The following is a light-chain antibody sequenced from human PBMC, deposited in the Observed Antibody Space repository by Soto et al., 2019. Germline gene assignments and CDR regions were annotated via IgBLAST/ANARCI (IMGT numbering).Light chain of an antibody. CDR3: QHYGNSRA. CDR2: GAS. CDR1: QTVSNNW. J-gene: IGKJ1*01. Sequence: ENVLTQSPATLSLSPGERATLSCRASQTVSNNWLAWYQQRPGQAPRLLIYGASTRATGIPDRFSGSGSGTDFTLTISRLEPEDFAVFYCQHYGNSRAFGRGTKVEIK. V-gene: IGKV3-20*01.